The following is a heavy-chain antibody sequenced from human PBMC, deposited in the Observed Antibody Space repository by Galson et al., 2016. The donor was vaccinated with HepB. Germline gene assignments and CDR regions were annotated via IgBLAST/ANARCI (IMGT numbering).Heavy chain of an antibody. J-gene: IGHJ6*03. D-gene: IGHD4-23*01. V-gene: IGHV4-39*01. CDR1: GGFISSNSYY. Sequence: SETLSLTCTVSGGFISSNSYYWGWIRQPPGKGLEWIGNIYYSGSTYYCPSLKSRVTISVDTSKNQFSLKLTSVTAADTAVYCCVRVRWRDGYNYYIDVWGKGTTVTVSS. CDR3: VRVRWRDGYNYYIDV. CDR2: IYYSGST.